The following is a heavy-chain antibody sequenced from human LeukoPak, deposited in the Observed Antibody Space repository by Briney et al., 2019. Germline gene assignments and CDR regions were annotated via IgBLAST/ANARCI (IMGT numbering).Heavy chain of an antibody. Sequence: PGGSLRLSCAASGFTFDDYAMHWVRQAPGKGLEWVSGISWNSGSIGYADSVSGRFTISRDNGKNSVYLQMNGLRAEDTAVYYCVRDRDFYVFDLWGQGTLVTVSS. CDR3: VRDRDFYVFDL. V-gene: IGHV3-9*01. D-gene: IGHD3-10*02. CDR2: ISWNSGSI. J-gene: IGHJ4*02. CDR1: GFTFDDYA.